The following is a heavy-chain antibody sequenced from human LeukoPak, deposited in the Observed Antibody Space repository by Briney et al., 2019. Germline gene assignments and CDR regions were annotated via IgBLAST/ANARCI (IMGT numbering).Heavy chain of an antibody. J-gene: IGHJ6*02. CDR3: ARVGRTYDALTGYYHLLGMDV. CDR2: ISSSGTII. D-gene: IGHD3-9*01. V-gene: IGHV3-48*03. Sequence: GGSLRLSCAASRFTFSNYEMNWVRQAPGKGLEWVSYISSSGTIIYYADSVKGRFTISRDNAKNSLYLQLNSLRAEDTAVYYCARVGRTYDALTGYYHLLGMDVWGQGTTVTVSS. CDR1: RFTFSNYE.